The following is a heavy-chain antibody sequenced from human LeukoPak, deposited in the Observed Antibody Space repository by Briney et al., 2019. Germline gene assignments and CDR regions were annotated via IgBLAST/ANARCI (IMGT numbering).Heavy chain of an antibody. J-gene: IGHJ1*01. CDR1: GFTFSSYS. CDR2: IGDSGSYI. V-gene: IGHV3-21*04. CDR3: ARYAGSSYGSEYFQH. Sequence: GGSLRLSCAASGFTFSSYSMNWVRQAPGKGLEWVSSIGDSGSYIYYADSVRGRFTISRDNAKNSLYLQMNSLRAEDTAVYYCARYAGSSYGSEYFQHWGQGTLVTVSS. D-gene: IGHD6-13*01.